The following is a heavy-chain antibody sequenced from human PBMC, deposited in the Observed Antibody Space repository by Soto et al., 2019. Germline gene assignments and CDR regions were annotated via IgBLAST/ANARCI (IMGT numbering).Heavy chain of an antibody. Sequence: GGSLRLSCAASGFTFSDYYMSWIRQAPGKGLEWVSYISSSGSTIYYADSVKGRFTISRDNAKNSLYLQMNSLRAEDTAVYYCARVDDITYYYYYYYMDVWGKGTTVTVSS. D-gene: IGHD3-9*01. CDR2: ISSSGSTI. CDR3: ARVDDITYYYYYYYMDV. J-gene: IGHJ6*03. V-gene: IGHV3-11*01. CDR1: GFTFSDYY.